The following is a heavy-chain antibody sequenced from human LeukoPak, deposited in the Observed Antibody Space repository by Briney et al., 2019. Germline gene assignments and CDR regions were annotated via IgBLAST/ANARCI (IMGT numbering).Heavy chain of an antibody. CDR3: ARVHYYDKGNAFDI. CDR2: IYYSGST. V-gene: IGHV4-34*01. J-gene: IGHJ3*02. CDR1: GGSFSGYY. D-gene: IGHD3-22*01. Sequence: PSETLSLTCAVDGGSFSGYYWSWIRQPPGKGLEWIGSIYYSGSTYYNPSLKSRVTISVDTSKNQFSLKLSSVTAADTAVYYCARVHYYDKGNAFDIWGQGTMVTVSS.